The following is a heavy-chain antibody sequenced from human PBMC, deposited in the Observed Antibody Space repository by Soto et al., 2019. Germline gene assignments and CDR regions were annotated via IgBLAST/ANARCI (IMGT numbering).Heavy chain of an antibody. CDR3: TRDRLTLTTSLIFDF. D-gene: IGHD3-9*01. CDR2: ISPYSGKT. Sequence: QVQLVQSGAEVKKPGASVKVSCKASGYTFTNYGIAWVRQAPGQGLEWMGWISPYSGKTDYRQNLQGRVTMTADTSXLTAYMELRSLRSDDTAVYYCTRDRLTLTTSLIFDFWGQGTLVTVSS. V-gene: IGHV1-18*01. J-gene: IGHJ4*02. CDR1: GYTFTNYG.